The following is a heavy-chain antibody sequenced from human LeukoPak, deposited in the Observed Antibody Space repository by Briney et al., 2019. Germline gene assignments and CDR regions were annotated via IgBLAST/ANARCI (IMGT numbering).Heavy chain of an antibody. V-gene: IGHV4-34*01. J-gene: IGHJ3*02. Sequence: PSETLSLTCAVYGGSFSGYYWSWIRQPPGKGLEWIGEINHSGSTNYNPSLKSRVTISVDTSKNQFSLKLSSVTAADTAVYCCASGKCSGSSKGAFDIWGQGTMVTVSS. CDR3: ASGKCSGSSKGAFDI. CDR2: INHSGST. CDR1: GGSFSGYY. D-gene: IGHD1-26*01.